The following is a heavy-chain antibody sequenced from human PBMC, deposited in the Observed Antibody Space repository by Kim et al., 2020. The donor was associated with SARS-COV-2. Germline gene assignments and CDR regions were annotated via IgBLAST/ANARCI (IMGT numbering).Heavy chain of an antibody. CDR2: ITNSGDST. V-gene: IGHV3-23*01. CDR3: AKEVGVRGVPLFDY. Sequence: GGSLRLSCAASGFTFSSYAMSWVRQTPGKGLEWVSGITNSGDSTYYADSVKGRFTISRDNSKNTLYLQMNNSPRAEDTAVYYCAKEVGVRGVPLFDYWG. D-gene: IGHD3-10*01. J-gene: IGHJ4*01. CDR1: GFTFSSYA.